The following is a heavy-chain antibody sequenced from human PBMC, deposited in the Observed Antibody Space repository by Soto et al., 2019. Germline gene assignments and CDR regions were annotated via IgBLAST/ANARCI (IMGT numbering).Heavy chain of an antibody. CDR2: IIPILGIA. J-gene: IGHJ4*02. Sequence: QVQLVQSGAEVKKPGSSVKVSCKASGGTFSSYTISWVRQAPGQGLEWMGRIIPILGIANYAQKFQGRVTITADKPTSAAYRERSSRRTEDTAVYYCAREPCSGGRCYQSSFDYWGQGALVTVSS. D-gene: IGHD2-15*01. V-gene: IGHV1-69*08. CDR1: GGTFSSYT. CDR3: AREPCSGGRCYQSSFDY.